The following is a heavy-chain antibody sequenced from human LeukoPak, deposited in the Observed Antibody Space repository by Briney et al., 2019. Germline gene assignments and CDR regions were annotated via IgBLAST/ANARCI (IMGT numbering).Heavy chain of an antibody. J-gene: IGHJ3*02. Sequence: GGSLRLSCAASGFTFSSYAMSWVRQAPGKGLEWVSAISGSGGSTYYADSVKGRFTISRDNSKNTLYLQMNSLRAEDTAVYYCAKDLVLRFLEWFADAFDIWGQGTMVTVSS. V-gene: IGHV3-23*01. CDR1: GFTFSSYA. D-gene: IGHD3-3*01. CDR2: ISGSGGST. CDR3: AKDLVLRFLEWFADAFDI.